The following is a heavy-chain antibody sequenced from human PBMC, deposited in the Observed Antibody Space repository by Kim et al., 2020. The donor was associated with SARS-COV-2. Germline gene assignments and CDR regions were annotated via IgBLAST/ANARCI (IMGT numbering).Heavy chain of an antibody. D-gene: IGHD2-15*01. CDR3: AKDQRGWSTFFDF. V-gene: IGHV3-23*01. Sequence: GGSLRLSCAASGFTFSEYAMSWVRQAPGKGLEWVSAISGSGGTTNYADSVKGRFTISRDNSWNTLYLQINSLRAEDTAVYYCAKDQRGWSTFFDFWGQGTLVTVSS. CDR2: ISGSGGTT. J-gene: IGHJ4*02. CDR1: GFTFSEYA.